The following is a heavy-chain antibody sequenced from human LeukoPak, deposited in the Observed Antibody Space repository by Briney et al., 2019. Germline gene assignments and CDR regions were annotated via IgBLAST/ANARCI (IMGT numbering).Heavy chain of an antibody. Sequence: ASVKVSCKASGGTFSSYAISWVRQAPGQGLEWMGWMNPNSGNTGYAQKFQGRVTMTRNTSISTAYMELSSLRSEDTAVYYCARGLVGATGAYFDYWGQGTLVTVSS. J-gene: IGHJ4*02. D-gene: IGHD1-26*01. CDR2: MNPNSGNT. CDR1: GGTFSSYA. V-gene: IGHV1-8*02. CDR3: ARGLVGATGAYFDY.